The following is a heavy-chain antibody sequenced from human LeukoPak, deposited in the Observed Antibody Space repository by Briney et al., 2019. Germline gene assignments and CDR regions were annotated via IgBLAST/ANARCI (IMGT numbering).Heavy chain of an antibody. J-gene: IGHJ5*02. CDR1: GYTFTSYG. CDR3: ARSIVVNNWFDP. V-gene: IGHV1-18*01. Sequence: ASVKVSCKASGYTFTSYGISWVRQAPGQGLEWMGWISAYNGNTNYTQKLQGRVTMTTDTSTSTAYMELRSLRSDDTAVYYCARSIVVNNWFDPWGQGTLVTVSS. CDR2: ISAYNGNT. D-gene: IGHD3-22*01.